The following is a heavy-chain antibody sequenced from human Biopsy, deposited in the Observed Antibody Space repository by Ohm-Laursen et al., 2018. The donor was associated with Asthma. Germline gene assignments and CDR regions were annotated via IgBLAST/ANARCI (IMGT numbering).Heavy chain of an antibody. V-gene: IGHV4-59*01. Sequence: GTLSLTCTVSGGSINNFYWSWIRQPPGQGLESIGHVYYSGSTNYNPFLKSRVTISIDASKNQFSLKLTSVTAADTAVYYCARGVDRVTGLLDHFDSWGQGTLVTVSS. CDR3: ARGVDRVTGLLDHFDS. CDR1: GGSINNFY. CDR2: VYYSGST. J-gene: IGHJ4*02. D-gene: IGHD2-21*02.